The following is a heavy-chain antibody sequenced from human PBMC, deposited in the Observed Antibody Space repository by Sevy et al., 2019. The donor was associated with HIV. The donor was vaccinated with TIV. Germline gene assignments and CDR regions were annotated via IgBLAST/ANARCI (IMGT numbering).Heavy chain of an antibody. CDR2: INEDGSRL. D-gene: IGHD5-18*01. CDR3: ARDRAYSELDY. Sequence: GGSLRLSCVASGFTFSDSWMTWVRQAPGKGLEGIAFINEDGSRLGYVESVRGRFTISRENTKNSLYLQMNSLRAEDTAVYFCARDRAYSELDYWGQGTLVTVSS. CDR1: GFTFSDSW. V-gene: IGHV3-7*01. J-gene: IGHJ4*02.